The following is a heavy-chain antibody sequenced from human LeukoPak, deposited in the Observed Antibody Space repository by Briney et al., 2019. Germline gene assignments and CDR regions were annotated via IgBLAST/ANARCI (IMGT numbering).Heavy chain of an antibody. D-gene: IGHD4-11*01. CDR3: ARGKGTVITLDY. CDR1: GGSISSYY. J-gene: IGHJ4*02. CDR2: ISQRGNT. Sequence: SETLSLTCTVSGGSISSYYWTWIRQPPGKGLEWIGYISQRGNTYSNPSLKSRVTISVDRSNDQFSLNLISVTAADTAVYYCARGKGTVITLDYWGQGTLVTVSS. V-gene: IGHV4-59*12.